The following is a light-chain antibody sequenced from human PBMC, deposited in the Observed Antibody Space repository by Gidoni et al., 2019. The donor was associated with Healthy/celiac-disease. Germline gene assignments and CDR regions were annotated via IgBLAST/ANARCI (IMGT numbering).Light chain of an antibody. CDR3: NQSYSTLSWT. CDR2: AAA. V-gene: IGKV1-39*01. Sequence: DIQMTQSPSSLSASVGDRVTITCRASQSISSYLNWYQQKPGKAPKVLIYAAARLQSGVPSRFSGSGSGTDFTLTISSLQPEDFATYYCNQSYSTLSWTLGQGTKVEIK. CDR1: QSISSY. J-gene: IGKJ1*01.